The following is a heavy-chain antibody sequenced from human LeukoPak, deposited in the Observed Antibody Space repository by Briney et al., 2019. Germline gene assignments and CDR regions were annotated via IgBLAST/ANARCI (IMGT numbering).Heavy chain of an antibody. J-gene: IGHJ4*02. Sequence: SLRLSCAASGFTFSNYEMNWFRQAPGKGLEWVGLIISKAYGGTTEYAASVKGRFTISRDGSKSIAYLQMNSLKTEDTAVYYCARDGYYYDSSGYCFDYWGQGTLVTVSS. CDR3: ARDGYYYDSSGYCFDY. CDR1: GFTFSNYE. D-gene: IGHD3-22*01. V-gene: IGHV3-49*01. CDR2: IISKAYGGTT.